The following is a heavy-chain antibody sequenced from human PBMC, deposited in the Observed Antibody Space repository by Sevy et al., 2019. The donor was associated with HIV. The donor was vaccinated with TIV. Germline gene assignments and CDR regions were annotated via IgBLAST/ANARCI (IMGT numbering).Heavy chain of an antibody. D-gene: IGHD3-3*01. CDR1: GFTFSSYS. CDR2: ISSSSSYI. Sequence: GGSLRFSCAASGFTFSSYSMNWVRQAPGKGLEWVSSISSSSSYIYYADSVKGRFTISRDNAKNSLYLQMNSLRAEDTAVYYCARGKYYDFWSGYYTERSFDYWGQGTLVTVSS. V-gene: IGHV3-21*01. J-gene: IGHJ4*02. CDR3: ARGKYYDFWSGYYTERSFDY.